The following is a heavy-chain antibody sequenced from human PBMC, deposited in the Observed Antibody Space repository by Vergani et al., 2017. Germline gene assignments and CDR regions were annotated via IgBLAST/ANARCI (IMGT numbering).Heavy chain of an antibody. Sequence: QVQLVESGGGVVQPGRSLRLSCAASGFTFSSYGMHWVRQAPGKGLEWVAVIWYDGSNKYYADSVKGRFTISRDNSKNTLYLQMNSLRAEDTAVYYCARDEVAGTLEGGWFDYWGQGTLVTGSS. CDR1: GFTFSSYG. V-gene: IGHV3-33*01. J-gene: IGHJ4*02. CDR3: ARDEVAGTLEGGWFDY. CDR2: IWYDGSNK. D-gene: IGHD6-19*01.